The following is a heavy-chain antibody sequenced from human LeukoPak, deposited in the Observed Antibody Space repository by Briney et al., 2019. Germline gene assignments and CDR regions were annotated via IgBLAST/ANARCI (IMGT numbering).Heavy chain of an antibody. CDR2: IYYSGST. V-gene: IGHV4-59*08. J-gene: IGHJ6*03. CDR1: GGSISSYY. CDR3: ARHGYYYYYMDV. Sequence: SETLSLTCTVSGGSISSYYWSWIRQPPGKGLEWIGYIYYSGSTNYNPSLKSRVTISVDTSKNQFSLKLSSVTAADTAVYYCARHGYYYYYMDVCGKGTTVTVSS.